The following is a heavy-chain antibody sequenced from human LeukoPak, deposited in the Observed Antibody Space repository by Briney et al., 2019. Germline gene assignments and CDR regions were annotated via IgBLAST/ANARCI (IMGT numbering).Heavy chain of an antibody. Sequence: ASVKVSCKASGYTFTSYDINWVRQATGQGLEWMGWMNPNSGNTGYAQKFQGRVTMTRNTSISTAYMELSSLRSEDTAVYYCARVYYDILTGYANFDYWGQGTLVTVSS. CDR2: MNPNSGNT. CDR3: ARVYYDILTGYANFDY. CDR1: GYTFTSYD. D-gene: IGHD3-9*01. J-gene: IGHJ4*02. V-gene: IGHV1-8*01.